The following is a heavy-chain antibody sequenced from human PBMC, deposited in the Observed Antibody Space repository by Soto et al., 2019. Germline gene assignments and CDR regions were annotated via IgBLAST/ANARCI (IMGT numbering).Heavy chain of an antibody. CDR2: ISNNGVDT. CDR1: GFLFGTYA. D-gene: IGHD4-17*01. V-gene: IGHV3-23*01. J-gene: IGHJ3*02. Sequence: GGSLRLSCAASGFLFGTYAMNWVRRAPGKGLEWVSAISNNGVDTYYAESVKGRFTISRDNSINTLYLQMRRLRAEDTAVYYCAHPRGYGVFDAVDIWGQGTMVTVSS. CDR3: AHPRGYGVFDAVDI.